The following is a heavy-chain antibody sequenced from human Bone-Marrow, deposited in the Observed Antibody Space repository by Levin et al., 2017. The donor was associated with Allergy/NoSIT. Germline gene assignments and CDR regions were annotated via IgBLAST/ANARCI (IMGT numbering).Heavy chain of an antibody. Sequence: KSGGSLRLSCGVSGTPFSAYFWNWVRQPPGKGLEWIGEIDHSGTTTHNPSLESRVTLALDKAKNHFSLRLTSVTAADTAVYYCGKGRTGYSRGWFVGQWGQGTLVTVSS. J-gene: IGHJ4*02. CDR1: GTPFSAYF. D-gene: IGHD6-19*01. CDR3: GKGRTGYSRGWFVGQ. CDR2: IDHSGTT. V-gene: IGHV4-34*01.